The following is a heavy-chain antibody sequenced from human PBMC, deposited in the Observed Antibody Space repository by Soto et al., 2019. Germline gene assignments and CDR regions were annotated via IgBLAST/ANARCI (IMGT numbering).Heavy chain of an antibody. J-gene: IGHJ4*02. Sequence: ASVKVSCKASGYTFTNYGISWVRQAPGQGLEWVGWISAYNGNTNYAQKLQGRVTMTTDTSTSTAYMELRSLRSDDTAVYYCARGLITGSHYSGGWYYFDSWGQGTQVTVSS. CDR3: ARGLITGSHYSGGWYYFDS. CDR1: GYTFTNYG. D-gene: IGHD6-19*01. CDR2: ISAYNGNT. V-gene: IGHV1-18*01.